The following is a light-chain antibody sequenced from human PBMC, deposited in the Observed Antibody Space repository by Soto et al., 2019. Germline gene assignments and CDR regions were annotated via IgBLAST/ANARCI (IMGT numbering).Light chain of an antibody. Sequence: EIVMTQSPATLSVSPGERATLSCRASQSVGINVAWYQQKPGQAPRLLIYGASSRATGVPARFSGSGSGTEFTLPITTLQSQDSALYFCQQDNNGPRTXGQGTKV. J-gene: IGKJ1*01. CDR1: QSVGIN. CDR3: QQDNNGPRT. CDR2: GAS. V-gene: IGKV3-15*01.